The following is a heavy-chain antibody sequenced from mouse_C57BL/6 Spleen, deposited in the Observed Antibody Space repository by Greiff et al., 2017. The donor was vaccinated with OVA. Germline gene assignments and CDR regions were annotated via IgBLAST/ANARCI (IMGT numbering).Heavy chain of an antibody. CDR2: IDPSDSYT. D-gene: IGHD2-3*01. Sequence: VQLQQPGAELVMPGASVKLSCKASGYTFTSYWMHWVKQRPGQGLEWIGEIDPSDSYTNYNQKFKGKSTLTVDKSSSTAYMQLSSLTSEDSAVYYCAKDYDGYYVLGYWGQGTTLTVSS. V-gene: IGHV1-69*01. CDR1: GYTFTSYW. J-gene: IGHJ2*01. CDR3: AKDYDGYYVLGY.